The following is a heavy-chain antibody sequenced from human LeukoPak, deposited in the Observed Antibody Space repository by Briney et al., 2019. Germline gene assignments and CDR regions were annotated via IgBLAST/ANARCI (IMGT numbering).Heavy chain of an antibody. CDR2: IYSGGST. V-gene: IGHV3-66*01. CDR1: GFTVSSNY. Sequence: GGSLRLSCAASGFTVSSNYMSWVRQAPGKGLEWVSVIYSGGSTYYADSVKGRFTTSRDNSKNTLYLQMNSLRAEDTAVYYCARENSAAGRKGYYGMDVWGQGTTVTVSS. CDR3: ARENSAAGRKGYYGMDV. D-gene: IGHD6-13*01. J-gene: IGHJ6*02.